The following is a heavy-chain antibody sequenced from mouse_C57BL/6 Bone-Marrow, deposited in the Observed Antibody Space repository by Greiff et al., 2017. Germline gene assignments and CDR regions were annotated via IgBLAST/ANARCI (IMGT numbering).Heavy chain of an antibody. CDR1: GYSFTGYY. CDR3: ARSGWDGGFAY. Sequence: VQLKQSGPELVKPGASVKISCKASGYSFTGYYMHWVKQSPEKSLEWIGEINPSTGGTTYNQKFKAKATLTVDKSSSTAYMQLKSLSSEGSAVYCCARSGWDGGFAYWGQGTLVTVSA. J-gene: IGHJ3*01. D-gene: IGHD3-1*01. CDR2: INPSTGGT. V-gene: IGHV1-42*01.